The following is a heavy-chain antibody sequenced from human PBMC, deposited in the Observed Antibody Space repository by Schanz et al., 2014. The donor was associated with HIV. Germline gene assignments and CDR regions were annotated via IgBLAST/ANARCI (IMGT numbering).Heavy chain of an antibody. J-gene: IGHJ6*02. CDR1: GYSFSSYG. D-gene: IGHD2-15*01. CDR3: ARGTYSTPVQYYFYYGIDV. CDR2: ISVYHNKT. V-gene: IGHV1-18*01. Sequence: QVHLVQSGAEVKKSGASVKVSCKASGYSFSSYGLSWVRQAPGQGLEWMGWISVYHNKTNYAQKLQGRVTMTTDTSTSTAYMELRSLRSDDTAVYYCARGTYSTPVQYYFYYGIDVWGLGTTVTVSS.